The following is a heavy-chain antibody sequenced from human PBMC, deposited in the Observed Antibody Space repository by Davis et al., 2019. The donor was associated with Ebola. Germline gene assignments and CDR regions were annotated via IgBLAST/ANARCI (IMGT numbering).Heavy chain of an antibody. CDR3: ARDEYSYGGLDY. D-gene: IGHD5-18*01. V-gene: IGHV3-30-3*01. J-gene: IGHJ4*02. CDR1: GFTFSSYA. Sequence: PGGSLRLSCAASGFTFSSYAMHWVRQAPGKGLEWVAVISYDGSNKYYADSVKGRFTISRDNSKNTLYLQMNSLRAEDTAVYYCARDEYSYGGLDYWSQGTLVTVSS. CDR2: ISYDGSNK.